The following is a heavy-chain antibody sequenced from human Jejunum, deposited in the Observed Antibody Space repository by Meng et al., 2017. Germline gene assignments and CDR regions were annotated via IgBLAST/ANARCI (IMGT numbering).Heavy chain of an antibody. J-gene: IGHJ4*02. Sequence: QVQLQQSGPGLVRPSQTLALTFALSGESVSNNNVAWNWIRQSPSRGLEWLGRTYYRSKWYSDCAESVKSRVTINADTSRNQFSLQLNSVTPEDTAVYYCARDVGCWVGYSFAYWGQGTLVTVSS. CDR1: GESVSNNNVA. CDR3: ARDVGCWVGYSFAY. V-gene: IGHV6-1*01. D-gene: IGHD5-18*01. CDR2: TYYRSKWYS.